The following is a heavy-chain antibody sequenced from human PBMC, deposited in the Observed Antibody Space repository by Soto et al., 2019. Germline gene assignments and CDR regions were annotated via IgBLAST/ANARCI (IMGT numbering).Heavy chain of an antibody. CDR3: ANCGLDGDHAFDI. Sequence: GGSLRLSCAASGFTFSSYAMSWVRQAPGKGLEWVSAISGSGGSTYYADSVKGRFTISRDNSKNTLYLQMNSLRAEDMAVYYCANCGLDGDHAFDIWGQGTMVTVSS. V-gene: IGHV3-23*01. J-gene: IGHJ3*02. CDR1: GFTFSSYA. D-gene: IGHD2-21*01. CDR2: ISGSGGST.